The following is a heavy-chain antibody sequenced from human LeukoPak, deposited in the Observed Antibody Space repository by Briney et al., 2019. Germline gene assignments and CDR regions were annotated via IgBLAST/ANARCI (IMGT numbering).Heavy chain of an antibody. V-gene: IGHV4-59*11. CDR2: IFYNGNT. J-gene: IGHJ4*02. CDR1: GGSMNSHY. Sequence: PSETLSLTCTISGGSMNSHYWSWIRQPPGKGLEWIGYIFYNGNTRDNPSLRSRVTMSIDTSKNQFSLQLSSVTAADTAVYYCARDDAHGGTHFDSWGQGTLVTVSS. D-gene: IGHD4-23*01. CDR3: ARDDAHGGTHFDS.